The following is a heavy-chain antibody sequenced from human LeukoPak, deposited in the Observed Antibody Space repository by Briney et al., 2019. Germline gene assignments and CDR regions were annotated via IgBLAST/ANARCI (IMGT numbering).Heavy chain of an antibody. CDR1: GVSVSSGSYY. J-gene: IGHJ6*02. V-gene: IGHV4-61*01. CDR3: ARDQPTFYYYYYGMDV. CDR2: IYYSGRT. Sequence: PSETLSLTCTVSGVSVSSGSYYWNWLRQPPGKGLEGIGYIYYSGRTNYNPSLKSRVTISVDTSKNQFSLKLSSVTAADTAVYYCARDQPTFYYYYYGMDVWGQGTTVTVSS.